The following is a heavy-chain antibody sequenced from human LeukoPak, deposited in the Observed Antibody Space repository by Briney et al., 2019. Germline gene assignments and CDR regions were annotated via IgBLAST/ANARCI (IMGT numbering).Heavy chain of an antibody. CDR1: GYTFTNYD. CDR3: ARSGFGIGVDFVY. Sequence: ASVKVSCKASGYTFTNYDINWVRQASGQGLEWMGWMNPNSGNTDYAQKFRGRVTFTRDTSTRTAYMELTSLRSEDTAVYYCARSGFGIGVDFVYWGQGTLVTASS. CDR2: MNPNSGNT. J-gene: IGHJ4*02. D-gene: IGHD2-15*01. V-gene: IGHV1-8*03.